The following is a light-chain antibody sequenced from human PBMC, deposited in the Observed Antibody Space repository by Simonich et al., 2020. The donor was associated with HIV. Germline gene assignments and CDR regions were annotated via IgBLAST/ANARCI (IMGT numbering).Light chain of an antibody. Sequence: SSELTQDPAVSVALGQTVRITCQGDSLRNFYARWYQKNPGQAPVLVIYGKTNRPSGIPDRFSGSSSGNTASLTITGAQAEDEADYYCNSRDSSGNQVFGGGTKLTVL. CDR1: SLRNFY. CDR3: NSRDSSGNQV. CDR2: GKT. J-gene: IGLJ2*01. V-gene: IGLV3-19*01.